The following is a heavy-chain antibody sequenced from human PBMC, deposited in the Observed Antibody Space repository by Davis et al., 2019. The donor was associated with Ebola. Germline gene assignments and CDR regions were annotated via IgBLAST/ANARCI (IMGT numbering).Heavy chain of an antibody. D-gene: IGHD3-22*01. J-gene: IGHJ4*02. Sequence: SQTLSLTCAISGDPVSTNSAAWNWIRQSPSRGLEWPGSTYYRSKWFVHYASSVKSRITINAATSKNHFSLQLTYVTLEDTAVYYCARDPPSDQGYDYWGQGTLVTVSS. CDR1: GDPVSTNSAA. CDR2: TYYRSKWFV. CDR3: ARDPPSDQGYDY. V-gene: IGHV6-1*01.